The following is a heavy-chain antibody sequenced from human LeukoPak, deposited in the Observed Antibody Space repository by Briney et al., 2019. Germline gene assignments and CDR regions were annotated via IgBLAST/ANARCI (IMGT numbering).Heavy chain of an antibody. Sequence: SEXLSLTFTVSGGSISSYYWSWIRQPAGKGLEWIGRIYTSGSTNYNPSLKSRVTMSVDTSKNQFSLKLSSVTAADTAVYYCASPSIEYSSSSVADAFDIWGQGTMVTVSS. V-gene: IGHV4-4*07. CDR3: ASPSIEYSSSSVADAFDI. J-gene: IGHJ3*02. CDR2: IYTSGST. CDR1: GGSISSYY. D-gene: IGHD6-6*01.